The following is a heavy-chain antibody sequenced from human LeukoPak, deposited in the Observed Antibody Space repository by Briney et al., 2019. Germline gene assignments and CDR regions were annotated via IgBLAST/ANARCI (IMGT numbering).Heavy chain of an antibody. Sequence: SVTVSCKASGYTFTGYYMHWVRQAPGQGLEWMGGIIPIFGTANYAQKFQGRVTITADKSTSTAYMELSSLRSEDTAVYYCASSYCGGDCYSDYYYYYYMDVWGKGTTVTVSS. CDR1: GYTFTGYY. CDR2: IIPIFGTA. V-gene: IGHV1-69*06. J-gene: IGHJ6*03. D-gene: IGHD2-21*02. CDR3: ASSYCGGDCYSDYYYYYYMDV.